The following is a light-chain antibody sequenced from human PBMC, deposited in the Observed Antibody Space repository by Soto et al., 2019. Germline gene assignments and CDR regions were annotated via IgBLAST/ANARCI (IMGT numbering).Light chain of an antibody. CDR2: DVS. CDR3: SSYTRSSTVI. Sequence: QSVLSQPASLSGSPEQSITISCTGTNNDIGPYNYVSWYQQHPGGAPKLIIYDVSFRPSGVSDRFSGSKSGNTASLTISGLQAEDEGDYYCSSYTRSSTVIFGGGTKVTVL. V-gene: IGLV2-14*03. CDR1: NNDIGPYNY. J-gene: IGLJ2*01.